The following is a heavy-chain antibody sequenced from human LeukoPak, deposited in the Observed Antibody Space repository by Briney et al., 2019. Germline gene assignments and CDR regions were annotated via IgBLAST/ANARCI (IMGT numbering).Heavy chain of an antibody. CDR2: IYYSGST. D-gene: IGHD2-2*01. CDR3: VFLLPDSHCSSTSCYPYYMDV. V-gene: IGHV4-39*01. Sequence: SETLSLTCTVSGGSISSSSYYWGWIRQPPGKGLEWIGSIYYSGSTYYNPSLKSRVTISVDTSKNQFSLKLSSVTAADTAVYYCVFLLPDSHCSSTSCYPYYMDVWGKGTTVTVSS. J-gene: IGHJ6*03. CDR1: GGSISSSSYY.